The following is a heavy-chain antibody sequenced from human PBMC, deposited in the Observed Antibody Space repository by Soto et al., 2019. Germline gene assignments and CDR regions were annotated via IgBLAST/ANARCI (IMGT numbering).Heavy chain of an antibody. Sequence: GESLKISCQVSGYTFTIYGIGWVRQMPGKGLERLGVIYPSDSDTRYSPYFQGHVTISADQSINTADLQWDSLKASDTAIYYCARPANAVADHFDLWGQGTPVTVAS. CDR2: IYPSDSDT. CDR1: GYTFTIYG. CDR3: ARPANAVADHFDL. J-gene: IGHJ4*02. V-gene: IGHV5-51*01. D-gene: IGHD2-15*01.